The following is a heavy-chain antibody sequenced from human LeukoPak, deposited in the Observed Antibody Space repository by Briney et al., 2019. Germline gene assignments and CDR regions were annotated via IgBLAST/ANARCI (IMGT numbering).Heavy chain of an antibody. Sequence: ASVKVSCKVSGYTFTDYYMHWVPQAPGKGLEWMGLVDPEDGETIYAEKFQGRVTITADTSTDTAYMELSSLRSEDTAVYYCATGPYKFYFDYWGQGTLVTVSS. CDR2: VDPEDGET. V-gene: IGHV1-69-2*01. CDR1: GYTFTDYY. D-gene: IGHD3-10*01. CDR3: ATGPYKFYFDY. J-gene: IGHJ4*02.